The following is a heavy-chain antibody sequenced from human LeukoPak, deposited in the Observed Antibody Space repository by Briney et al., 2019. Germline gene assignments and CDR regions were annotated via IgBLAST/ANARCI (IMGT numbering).Heavy chain of an antibody. CDR2: IYYSGST. J-gene: IGHJ6*02. CDR1: GGSISSYY. V-gene: IGHV4-59*01. CDR3: ARDKGDYYGSGSYYDYYYYYGMDV. Sequence: KPSETLSLTCTVSGGSISSYYWSWIRQPPGKGLEWIGYIYYSGSTNYNPSLKSRVTISVDTSKNQFSLKLSSVTAADTAVYYCARDKGDYYGSGSYYDYYYYYGMDVWGQGTTVTVSS. D-gene: IGHD3-10*01.